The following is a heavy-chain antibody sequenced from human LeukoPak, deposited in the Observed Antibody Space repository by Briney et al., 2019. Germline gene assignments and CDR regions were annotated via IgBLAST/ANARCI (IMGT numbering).Heavy chain of an antibody. Sequence: ASVKVSCKASGGTFSSYAISWVRQAPGQGLEWMGRIIPILGIANYAQKFQGRVTITADKSTSTAYTELSSLRSEDTAVYYCARDGQRVVVITDDAFDIWGQGTMVTVSS. CDR1: GGTFSSYA. J-gene: IGHJ3*02. D-gene: IGHD3-22*01. V-gene: IGHV1-69*04. CDR3: ARDGQRVVVITDDAFDI. CDR2: IIPILGIA.